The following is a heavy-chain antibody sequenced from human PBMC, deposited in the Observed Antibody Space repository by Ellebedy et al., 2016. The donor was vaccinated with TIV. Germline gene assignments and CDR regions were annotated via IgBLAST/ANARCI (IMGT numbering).Heavy chain of an antibody. CDR2: SRNKANSYTT. CDR1: GFTFSDHY. CDR3: ARVVMAGTYYFDY. Sequence: GESLKISCAASGFTFSDHYMDWVRQAPGKGLEWVGRSRNKANSYTTEYAASVRGRFTVSRDDSQNSLYLQMNSLKIEDTAVYYCARVVMAGTYYFDYWGQGTLVTVSS. V-gene: IGHV3-72*01. J-gene: IGHJ4*02. D-gene: IGHD6-19*01.